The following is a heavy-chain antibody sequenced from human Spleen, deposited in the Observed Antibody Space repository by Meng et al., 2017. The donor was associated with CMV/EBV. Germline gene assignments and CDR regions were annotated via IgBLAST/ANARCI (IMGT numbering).Heavy chain of an antibody. CDR3: ARDPTMIPLGIGMDV. CDR1: GFTVSSNY. D-gene: IGHD3-22*01. Sequence: GGSLRLSCAASGFTVSSNYMSWVRQAPGKGLEWVSVIYSGGSTYYADSVKGRFTISRDNSKNTLYLQMNSLRAEDTAVYYCARDPTMIPLGIGMDVWGQGTTVTVSS. J-gene: IGHJ6*02. CDR2: IYSGGST. V-gene: IGHV3-66*02.